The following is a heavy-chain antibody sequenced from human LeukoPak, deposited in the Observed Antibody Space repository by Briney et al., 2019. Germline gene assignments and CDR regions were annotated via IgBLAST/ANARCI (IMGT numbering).Heavy chain of an antibody. CDR1: SGSISSYY. J-gene: IGHJ6*02. V-gene: IGHV4-59*01. Sequence: SETLSLTCTVSSGSISSYYWSWIRQPPGKGLEWIGYIYYSGSTNYNPSLKSRVTISVDTSKNQFSLKLSSVTAADTAVYYCARDGIAAAGRENYYYYGMDVWGQGTTVTVSS. D-gene: IGHD6-13*01. CDR2: IYYSGST. CDR3: ARDGIAAAGRENYYYYGMDV.